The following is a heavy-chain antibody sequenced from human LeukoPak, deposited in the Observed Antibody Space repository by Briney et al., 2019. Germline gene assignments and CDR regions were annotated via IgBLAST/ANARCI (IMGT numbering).Heavy chain of an antibody. CDR1: GGTFSSYA. Sequence: ASVKVSCKASGGTFSSYAISWVRQAPGQGLEWMGLINPSGGGTSYAQKFQGRVTMTRDTSTSTVYMELSSLRSEDTAVYYCARDPHGSGYSTGDYWGQGTLVTVSS. J-gene: IGHJ4*02. D-gene: IGHD3-3*01. CDR2: INPSGGGT. CDR3: ARDPHGSGYSTGDY. V-gene: IGHV1-46*01.